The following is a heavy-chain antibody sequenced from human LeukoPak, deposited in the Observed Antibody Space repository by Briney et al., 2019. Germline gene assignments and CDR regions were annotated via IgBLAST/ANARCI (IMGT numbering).Heavy chain of an antibody. CDR3: AREGYYDSSGYLYYFDY. J-gene: IGHJ4*02. V-gene: IGHV3-30*04. CDR2: ISYDGSNK. Sequence: PGGSLRLSCAASGFTFSSYAMHWVRQAPGKGLEWVAVISYDGSNKYYADSVKGRFTISRDNSKNTLYLQMNSLRAEDTAMYYCAREGYYDSSGYLYYFDYWGQGTLVTVSS. D-gene: IGHD3-22*01. CDR1: GFTFSSYA.